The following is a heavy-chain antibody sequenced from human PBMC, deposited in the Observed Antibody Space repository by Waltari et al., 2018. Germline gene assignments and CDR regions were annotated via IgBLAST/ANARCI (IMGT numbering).Heavy chain of an antibody. CDR1: CGTFSIFA. CDR3: ARASGSSSYYMDV. CDR2: YTLILGTA. J-gene: IGHJ6*03. V-gene: IGHV1-69*01. Sequence: QWQLVQSGAAVKKPGSSVKVSCNASCGTFSIFAISWGRRAPGQRLEWMRGYTLILGTANSPENLHGRVTSSADESPSTAYMELSMLRSEDTAVYYCARASGSSSYYMDVWGKGITATVSS. D-gene: IGHD1-26*01.